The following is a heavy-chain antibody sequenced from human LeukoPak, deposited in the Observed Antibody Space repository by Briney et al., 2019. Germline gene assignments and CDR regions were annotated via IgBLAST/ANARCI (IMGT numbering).Heavy chain of an antibody. J-gene: IGHJ6*02. V-gene: IGHV3-48*03. CDR3: ARSYCSGGSCYYYYGMDV. CDR1: GFTFSSYV. Sequence: GGSLILSCAASGFTFSSYVMNWVRQAPGKGLEWVSYISRSATTIYYADSVTGRFTISRDNAKNSLYLQMNSLRDADTAVYYCARSYCSGGSCYYYYGMDVWGQGTTVTVSS. CDR2: ISRSATTI. D-gene: IGHD2-15*01.